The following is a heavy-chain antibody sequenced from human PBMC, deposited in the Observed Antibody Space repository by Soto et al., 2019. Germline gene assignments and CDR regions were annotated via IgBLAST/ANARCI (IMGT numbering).Heavy chain of an antibody. J-gene: IGHJ6*02. D-gene: IGHD1-1*01. CDR3: ARDLWVEPELYYYGMDV. CDR2: IFYSGTT. V-gene: IGHV4-30-4*01. CDR1: GDSASSADYY. Sequence: PSETLSLTCTVSGDSASSADYYWSWIRQTPVKARVWIGLIFYSGTTYYNPSLKSPLTISVDTSKNHFSLRLTSVTAADTAVYYCARDLWVEPELYYYGMDVWGQGTTVTVS.